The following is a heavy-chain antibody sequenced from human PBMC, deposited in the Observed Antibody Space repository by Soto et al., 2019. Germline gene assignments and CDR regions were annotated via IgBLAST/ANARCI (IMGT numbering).Heavy chain of an antibody. CDR1: GGTFSRHA. CDR2: IIPILGTA. J-gene: IGHJ4*02. V-gene: IGHV1-69*01. CDR3: ARGWGYDSNGYYYAY. Sequence: QVQLVQSGAEVRKPGSSVKVSCKASGGTFSRHAISWVRQAPGQGLEWMGGIIPILGTANHAQKFQGRVTIIADESTSTVYMELSSLRSEDTAMYYCARGWGYDSNGYYYAYWGQGTLVIVSS. D-gene: IGHD3-22*01.